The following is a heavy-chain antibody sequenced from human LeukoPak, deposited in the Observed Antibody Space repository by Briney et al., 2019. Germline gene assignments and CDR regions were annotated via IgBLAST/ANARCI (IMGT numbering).Heavy chain of an antibody. CDR2: ISASGSST. CDR3: AKISGSGYYPEY. V-gene: IGHV3-23*01. D-gene: IGHD3-22*01. Sequence: GESLKISCAASGFTFSSYAMSWVRQAPGKGLEWVSAISASGSSTYYADSVKGRFTISRDNSRNTLYLQMNSLRAEDTAVYYCAKISGSGYYPEYWGQGTLVTVSS. CDR1: GFTFSSYA. J-gene: IGHJ4*02.